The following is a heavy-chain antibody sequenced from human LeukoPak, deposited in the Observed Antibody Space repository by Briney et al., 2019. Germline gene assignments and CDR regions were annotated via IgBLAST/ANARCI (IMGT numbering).Heavy chain of an antibody. D-gene: IGHD3-10*01. CDR1: GFTFGDYA. J-gene: IGHJ4*02. V-gene: IGHV3-23*01. CDR3: TRTGKIRGVFDS. Sequence: GGSLRLSCTASGFTFGDYAMSWVRQAPGKGLEWVSSISGSGGSTYYADSAKGRFIISRDDSKNILYLQMNGLRADDTAVYYCTRTGKIRGVFDSWGQGTLVTVSS. CDR2: ISGSGGST.